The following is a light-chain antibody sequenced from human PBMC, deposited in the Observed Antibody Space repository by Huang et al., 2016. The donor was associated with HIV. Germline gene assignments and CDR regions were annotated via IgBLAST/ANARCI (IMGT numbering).Light chain of an antibody. CDR3: QQRSNWPLLT. J-gene: IGKJ3*01. V-gene: IGKV3-11*01. CDR1: QSVSTY. CDR2: DAS. Sequence: EIVLTQSPATLSLSPGERAPLSCRASQSVSTYLAWYQQKPGQAPRLLIYDASNTATGIPARFSGSGSGTDFTLTISNLEPEDFAVYYCQQRSNWPLLTFGPGTKV.